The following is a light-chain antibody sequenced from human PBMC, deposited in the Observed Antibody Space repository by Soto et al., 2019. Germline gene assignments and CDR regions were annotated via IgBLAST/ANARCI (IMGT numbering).Light chain of an antibody. CDR1: QSVLYSSNNKNY. CDR3: QQYYSTPLT. Sequence: DIVMTQSPGAQAVSLGERATSDCKSSQSVLYSSNNKNYLAWYQQKPGQPPKLLIYWASTRESGVPDRFSGSGSGTDVTLTISSLQAEDVAVYYCQQYYSTPLTFGGGTKVEIK. V-gene: IGKV4-1*01. CDR2: WAS. J-gene: IGKJ4*01.